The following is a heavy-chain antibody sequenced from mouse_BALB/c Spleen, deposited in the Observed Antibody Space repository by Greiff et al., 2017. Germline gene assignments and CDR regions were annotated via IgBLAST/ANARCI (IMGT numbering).Heavy chain of an antibody. Sequence: EAKLMESGGGLVQPGGSRKLSCAASGFTFSDYGMAWVRQAPGKGPEWVAFISNLAYSIYYADTVTGRFTISRENAKNTLYLEMSSLRSEDTAMYYCAREYYYAMDYWGQGTSVTVSS. CDR2: ISNLAYSI. CDR1: GFTFSDYG. V-gene: IGHV5-15*02. J-gene: IGHJ4*01. CDR3: AREYYYAMDY.